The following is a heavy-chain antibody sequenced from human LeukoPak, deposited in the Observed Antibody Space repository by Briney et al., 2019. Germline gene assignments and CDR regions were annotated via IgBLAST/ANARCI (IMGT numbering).Heavy chain of an antibody. Sequence: GGSLRLSCAASGFTFSSYSMNWVRQAPGKGLEWVSSISSSSSYIYYADSVKGRFTISRDNAKNSLYLQMNSLRAEDTAVYYCARDESTYSSIGGGWGQGTLVTVSS. J-gene: IGHJ4*02. CDR3: ARDESTYSSIGGG. CDR1: GFTFSSYS. CDR2: ISSSSSYI. D-gene: IGHD6-13*01. V-gene: IGHV3-21*01.